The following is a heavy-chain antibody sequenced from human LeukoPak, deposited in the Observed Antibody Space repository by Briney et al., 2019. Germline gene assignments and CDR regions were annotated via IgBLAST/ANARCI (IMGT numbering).Heavy chain of an antibody. D-gene: IGHD2-21*02. CDR1: GFTVSSNY. Sequence: PGGSLRLSCAASGFTVSSNYMSWVRQAPGKGLEWVSVIYSGGSTYYADSVEGRFTISRDNSKNTLYLQMNSLRVEDTAVYYCARDVCGGDCYPGGLGAFDIWGQGAMVTVSS. CDR3: ARDVCGGDCYPGGLGAFDI. J-gene: IGHJ3*02. V-gene: IGHV3-53*01. CDR2: IYSGGST.